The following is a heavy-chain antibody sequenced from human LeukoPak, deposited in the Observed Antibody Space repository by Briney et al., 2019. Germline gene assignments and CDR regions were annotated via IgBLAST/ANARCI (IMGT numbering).Heavy chain of an antibody. Sequence: PGGSLRLSCAASGFTFSSYSMNWVRQAPGKGLEWVSYISSSSSTIYYADSVKGRFTISRDNAKNSLYLQMNSLRAEDTAVYYCARDVKMATTITGFDYWGQGTLVIVSS. V-gene: IGHV3-48*01. CDR3: ARDVKMATTITGFDY. CDR1: GFTFSSYS. D-gene: IGHD5-24*01. J-gene: IGHJ4*02. CDR2: ISSSSSTI.